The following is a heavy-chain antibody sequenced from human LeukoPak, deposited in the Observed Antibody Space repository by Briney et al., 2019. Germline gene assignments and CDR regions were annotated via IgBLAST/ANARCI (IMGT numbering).Heavy chain of an antibody. V-gene: IGHV3-23*01. CDR3: AKDVDYYDSSFDFDY. CDR1: GFTFSSYA. CDR2: ISGSGGST. D-gene: IGHD3-22*01. Sequence: GGSLRLSCAASGFTFSSYAMSWVRQAPGKGLEWISAISGSGGSTYYADSVKGRFTISRDNSKNTLYLQMNSLRAEDTAVYYCAKDVDYYDSSFDFDYWGQGTLVTVSS. J-gene: IGHJ4*02.